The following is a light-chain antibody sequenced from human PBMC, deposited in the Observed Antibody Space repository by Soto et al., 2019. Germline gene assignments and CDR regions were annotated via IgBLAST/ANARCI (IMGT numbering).Light chain of an antibody. CDR3: CSYTGASTYV. V-gene: IGLV2-14*01. J-gene: IGLJ1*01. Sequence: QSALTQPASVSGSPGQSITISCTGTSSDIGAYDYVSWYQQYPGKAPKLMIHAVTNRPSGVSNRFSGSKSGNTASLTISSLQAEDEADYYCCSYTGASTYVFGTGTKLTVL. CDR1: SSDIGAYDY. CDR2: AVT.